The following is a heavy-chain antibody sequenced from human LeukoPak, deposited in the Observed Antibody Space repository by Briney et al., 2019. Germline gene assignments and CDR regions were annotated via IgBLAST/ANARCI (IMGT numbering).Heavy chain of an antibody. D-gene: IGHD4-17*01. J-gene: IGHJ3*02. V-gene: IGHV4-31*03. CDR2: IYYSGST. CDR3: ARDLVTVTKGFDI. CDR1: GGSISSGGYY. Sequence: SQTLSLTCTVSGGSISSGGYYWSWIRQHPGKGLEWIGYIYYSGSTYYNPSLKSRVTISVDTSKNQFSLKLSSVTAADTAVYYCARDLVTVTKGFDIWGQGTMVSVSS.